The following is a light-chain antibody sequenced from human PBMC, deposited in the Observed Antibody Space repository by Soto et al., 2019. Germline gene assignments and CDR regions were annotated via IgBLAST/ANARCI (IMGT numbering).Light chain of an antibody. J-gene: IGKJ1*01. CDR2: DGP. CDR3: QQYNSYSRT. V-gene: IGKV1-5*01. Sequence: DIQMTQSPSTLSASVGDRVTITCPAGQGISRWLARDQAKPRKAPKPLNFDGPSLERGVPSKFRGNGSGTEFNLTISSLQPDDFATYYRQQYNSYSRTFGQGTKVDNK. CDR1: QGISRW.